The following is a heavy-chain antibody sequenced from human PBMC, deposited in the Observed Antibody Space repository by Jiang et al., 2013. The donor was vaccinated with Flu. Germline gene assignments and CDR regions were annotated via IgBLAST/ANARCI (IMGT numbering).Heavy chain of an antibody. CDR2: SCDST. D-gene: IGHD2-21*02. Sequence: SCDSTYYADSVKGRFTISRDNSKNTLYLQMNSLRPEDTAVYYCAVGRCGDCYSIGLLDYWGQGTLVTVSS. V-gene: IGHV3-66*03. J-gene: IGHJ4*02. CDR3: AVGRCGDCYSIGLLDY.